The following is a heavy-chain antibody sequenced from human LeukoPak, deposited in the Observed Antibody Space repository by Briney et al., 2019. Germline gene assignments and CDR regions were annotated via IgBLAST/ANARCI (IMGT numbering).Heavy chain of an antibody. Sequence: GGSLRLSCAASGFTFSDYFMTWIRQAPGKGLEWVSYISTSGSSIYYADSVKGRFATSRNNAKNSLYLQINSLRAEDTAVYYCARDRVRGEGYTWSFDYWGQGTLVTVSS. CDR1: GFTFSDYF. D-gene: IGHD3-10*01. CDR2: ISTSGSSI. CDR3: ARDRVRGEGYTWSFDY. J-gene: IGHJ4*02. V-gene: IGHV3-11*04.